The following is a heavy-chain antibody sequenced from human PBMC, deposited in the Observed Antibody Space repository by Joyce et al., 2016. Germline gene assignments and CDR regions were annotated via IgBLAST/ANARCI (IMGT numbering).Heavy chain of an antibody. Sequence: QVQLQESGPGLVKPSETLSLTCTVSGGSISSYYWSWIRQPPGKGLEWIGDIYYSGSTNYNPPLKRRVTISVNTSKNQFSLKLNSVTAADTAVYYCARGHDSSSWTAFDYWGQGTLVTVSS. CDR2: IYYSGST. D-gene: IGHD6-13*01. CDR3: ARGHDSSSWTAFDY. J-gene: IGHJ4*02. V-gene: IGHV4-59*01. CDR1: GGSISSYY.